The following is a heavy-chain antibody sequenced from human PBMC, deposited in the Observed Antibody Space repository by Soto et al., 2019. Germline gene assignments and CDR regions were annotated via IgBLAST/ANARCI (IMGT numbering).Heavy chain of an antibody. J-gene: IGHJ5*02. Sequence: EVQLVESGGDLVQPGGSLRLSCAASGFTFSNFWMSWLRQAPGRGLEWVANMNQDGSEKYYLDSVRGRFTISRDNAKNSLSLQIHSLGAEDTAVYYCAMDASGWSVTWGQGTPVIVSS. V-gene: IGHV3-7*04. D-gene: IGHD6-19*01. CDR2: MNQDGSEK. CDR3: AMDASGWSVT. CDR1: GFTFSNFW.